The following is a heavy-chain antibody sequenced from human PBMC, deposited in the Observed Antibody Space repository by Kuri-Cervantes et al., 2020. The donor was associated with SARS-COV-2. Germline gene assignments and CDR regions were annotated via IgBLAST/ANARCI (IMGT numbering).Heavy chain of an antibody. CDR1: GFVLSDFG. D-gene: IGHD2/OR15-2a*01. J-gene: IGHJ4*02. V-gene: IGHV3-33*08. CDR2: IWHDGTNN. CDR3: ARPTTFSNFFDY. Sequence: GESLKISCATSGFVLSDFGMHWVRQAPGKGLEWVAHIWHDGTNNKYADSVRGRFTVSRDNSKDTLYLQMTSLTVEDTAVYYCARPTTFSNFFDYWGQGALVTVSS.